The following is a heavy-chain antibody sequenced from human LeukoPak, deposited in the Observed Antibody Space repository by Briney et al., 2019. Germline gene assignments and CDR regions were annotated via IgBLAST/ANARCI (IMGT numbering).Heavy chain of an antibody. CDR1: GFTFSRYE. V-gene: IGHV3-48*03. D-gene: IGHD3-10*01. CDR2: ISSSGGTI. J-gene: IGHJ1*01. Sequence: GGSLRLSCAASGFTFSRYEMNWVRQAPGKGLEWVSYISSSGGTIYYADSVKGRFTISRDSAKNSLYLQMNSLRAEDTAVYYCARGVRIRLYQPWGQGTLVTVSS. CDR3: ARGVRIRLYQP.